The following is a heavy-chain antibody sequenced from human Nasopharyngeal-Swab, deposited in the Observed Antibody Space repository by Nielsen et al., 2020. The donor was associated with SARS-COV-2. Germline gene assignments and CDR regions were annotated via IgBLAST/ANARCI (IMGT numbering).Heavy chain of an antibody. Sequence: GESLKISCAASGFTFSSYAMSWVRQAPGKGLEWVSAISGSGGSTYYADSVKGRFTISRDNSKNTLYLQMNSLRAEDTAVYYCAKVTLYYYDSSGPRDYWGQGTRVTVSS. V-gene: IGHV3-23*01. J-gene: IGHJ4*02. CDR3: AKVTLYYYDSSGPRDY. CDR1: GFTFSSYA. D-gene: IGHD3-22*01. CDR2: ISGSGGST.